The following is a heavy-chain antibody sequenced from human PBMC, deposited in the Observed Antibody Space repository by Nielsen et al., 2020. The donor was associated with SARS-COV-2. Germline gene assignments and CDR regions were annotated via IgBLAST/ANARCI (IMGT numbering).Heavy chain of an antibody. CDR1: GYNFVNDWSGWGYW. CDR2: IYPTDSYI. CDR3: ARAPTGTTNPYHFDH. D-gene: IGHD1-1*01. V-gene: IGHV5-51*01. Sequence: GESLKISCKTSGYNFVNDWSGWGYWIGWVRQQPGKGLEWMGIIYPTDSYIRYNPSFRGQVAISADKSVTTAYLQWSSLKASDSGMYYCARAPTGTTNPYHFDHWGQGTLVTVSS. J-gene: IGHJ4*02.